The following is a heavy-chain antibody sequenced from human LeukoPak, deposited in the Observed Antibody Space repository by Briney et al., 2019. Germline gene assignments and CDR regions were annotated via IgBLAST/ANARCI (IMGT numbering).Heavy chain of an antibody. Sequence: GGSLRLSCAASGFTFSFYEINWVRQAPGKGLEWISYISSSGSSIYYADSVRGRFTISRDNAENSLYLQMNSLRAEDTAVYYCARTKEMASISYFDSWGQGTLVTVSS. CDR1: GFTFSFYE. CDR3: ARTKEMASISYFDS. V-gene: IGHV3-48*03. CDR2: ISSSGSSI. J-gene: IGHJ4*02. D-gene: IGHD5-24*01.